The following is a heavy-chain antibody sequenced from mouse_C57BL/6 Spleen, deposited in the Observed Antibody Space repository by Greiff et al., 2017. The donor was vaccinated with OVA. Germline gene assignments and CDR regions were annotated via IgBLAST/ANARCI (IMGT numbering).Heavy chain of an antibody. CDR3: TRYLYFDY. CDR1: GYTFTDYE. Sequence: VQLQQSGAELVRPGASVTLSCKASGYTFTDYEMHWVKQTPVHGLEWIGAIDPETGGPDYNQKFKGKAILTADNASSTAYMELRSLTSEVSAVYYCTRYLYFDYWGQGTTLTVSS. D-gene: IGHD5-1*01. V-gene: IGHV1-15*01. CDR2: IDPETGGP. J-gene: IGHJ2*01.